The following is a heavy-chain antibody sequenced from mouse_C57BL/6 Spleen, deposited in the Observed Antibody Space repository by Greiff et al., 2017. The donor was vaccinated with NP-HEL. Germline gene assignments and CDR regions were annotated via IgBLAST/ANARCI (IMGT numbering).Heavy chain of an antibody. Sequence: QVQLQQPGAELVMPGASVKLSCKASGYTFTSYWMHWVKQRPGQGLEWIGEIDPSDSYTNYNQKFKGKTTLTVDKSSSTAYMQLSSLTSEDSAVYYCARLNYYASSTWFAYWGQGTLVTVSA. CDR1: GYTFTSYW. J-gene: IGHJ3*01. V-gene: IGHV1-69*01. CDR3: ARLNYYASSTWFAY. D-gene: IGHD1-1*01. CDR2: IDPSDSYT.